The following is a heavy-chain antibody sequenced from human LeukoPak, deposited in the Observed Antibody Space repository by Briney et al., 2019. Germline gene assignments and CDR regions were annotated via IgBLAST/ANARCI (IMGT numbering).Heavy chain of an antibody. CDR3: ATDRDNSDWQKRFDS. D-gene: IGHD2-21*02. Sequence: GGSLRLSCAASGFTFSTYWINWYRQAPGKGLEWVGNINQDASEINYVDSVRGRFTISRDNAKNSLHLQMNSLRAEDTAVYYCATDRDNSDWQKRFDSWGQGTLVTVSS. CDR2: INQDASEI. J-gene: IGHJ4*02. V-gene: IGHV3-7*01. CDR1: GFTFSTYW.